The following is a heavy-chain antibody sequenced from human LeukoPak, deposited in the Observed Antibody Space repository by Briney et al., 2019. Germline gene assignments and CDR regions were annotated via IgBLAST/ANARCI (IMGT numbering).Heavy chain of an antibody. CDR2: IWYDGSNK. CDR1: GFTFSSYG. J-gene: IGHJ4*02. D-gene: IGHD4-17*01. Sequence: GGSLRLSCATSGFTFSSYGMHWVRQAPGKGLEWVEVIWYDGSNKYYAESVKGRFTISRDNSKNTLYLQMYSLRAEDTAVYYCARDPLRESNYFDYWAREPWSPSPQ. CDR3: ARDPLRESNYFDY. V-gene: IGHV3-33*01.